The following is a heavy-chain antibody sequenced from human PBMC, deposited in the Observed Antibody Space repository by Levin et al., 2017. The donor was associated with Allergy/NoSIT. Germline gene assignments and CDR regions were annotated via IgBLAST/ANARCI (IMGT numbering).Heavy chain of an antibody. Sequence: GESLKISCAASGFTFSSYAMHWVRQAPGKGLEWVAVISYDGSNKYYADSVKGRFTISRDNSKNTLYLQMNSLRAEDTAVYYCARDRSSTSLPDYWGQGTLVTVSS. CDR3: ARDRSSTSLPDY. J-gene: IGHJ4*02. CDR1: GFTFSSYA. CDR2: ISYDGSNK. V-gene: IGHV3-30-3*01. D-gene: IGHD2-2*01.